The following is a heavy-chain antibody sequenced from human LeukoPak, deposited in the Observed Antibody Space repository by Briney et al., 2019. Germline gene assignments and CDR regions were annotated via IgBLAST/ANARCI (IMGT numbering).Heavy chain of an antibody. CDR3: AKDHYYYDSSGYSGDAYYYYYMDV. Sequence: PGGSLRLSCAASGFTSSSYAMSWVRQAPGKGLEWVSAISGSGGSTYYADSVKGRFTISRDNSKNTLYLQMNSLRAEDTAVYYCAKDHYYYDSSGYSGDAYYYYYMDVWGKGTTVTVSS. V-gene: IGHV3-23*01. J-gene: IGHJ6*03. CDR1: GFTSSSYA. CDR2: ISGSGGST. D-gene: IGHD3-22*01.